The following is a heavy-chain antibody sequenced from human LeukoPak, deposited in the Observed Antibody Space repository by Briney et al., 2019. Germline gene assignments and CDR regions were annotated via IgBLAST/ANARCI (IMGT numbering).Heavy chain of an antibody. CDR2: IIPIFGTA. V-gene: IGHV1-69*01. D-gene: IGHD3-22*01. J-gene: IGHJ3*02. CDR3: ARATYYYDSSGYYYKNAFDI. Sequence: ASVNVSCKASGGTVISYAISWVRQAPGQGLEWMGGIIPIFGTANYAQKFQGRVTITADESTSTAYMELSSLRSEDTAVYYCARATYYYDSSGYYYKNAFDIWGQGTMVTVSS. CDR1: GGTVISYA.